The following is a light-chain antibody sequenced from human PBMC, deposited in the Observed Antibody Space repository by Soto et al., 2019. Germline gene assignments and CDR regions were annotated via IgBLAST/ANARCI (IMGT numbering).Light chain of an antibody. Sequence: DIQMTQSPSTLSASVGDRLTITCRASQSINSWLAWYQQKPGKAPKILIYKASSLESGVPSRFSGSASGTEFTLTNSSLQPDDFATYYCQQYNTYPWTFGQGTKVEVK. CDR3: QQYNTYPWT. CDR1: QSINSW. V-gene: IGKV1-5*03. J-gene: IGKJ1*01. CDR2: KAS.